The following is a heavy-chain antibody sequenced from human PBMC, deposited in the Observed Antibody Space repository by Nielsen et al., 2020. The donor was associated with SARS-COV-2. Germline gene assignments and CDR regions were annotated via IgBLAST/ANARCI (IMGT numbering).Heavy chain of an antibody. D-gene: IGHD4-17*01. Sequence: GESLKISCAASGFTFSNFAMTWVRQAPGKGLEWVSTISGSGGGSYHAHSVEGRFTISRDNSKNTLYLQMNSLRAEDTAVYYCTTVPVDYWGQGTLVTVSS. CDR2: ISGSGGGS. CDR1: GFTFSNFA. CDR3: TTVPVDY. J-gene: IGHJ4*02. V-gene: IGHV3-23*01.